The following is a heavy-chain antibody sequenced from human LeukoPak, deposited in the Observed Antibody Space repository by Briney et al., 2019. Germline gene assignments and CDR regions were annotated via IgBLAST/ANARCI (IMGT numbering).Heavy chain of an antibody. CDR1: GYTFTGYY. CDR3: ARGRTADGYCSSGYCYPGMDV. CDR2: INPSGGST. J-gene: IGHJ6*04. V-gene: IGHV1-46*01. D-gene: IGHD2-15*01. Sequence: ASVKVSCKASGYTFTGYYIHWVRQAPGQGLEWMGIINPSGGSTTYAQKFQGRVTVTRDTSTSTVYMELSSLRSEDTAVYYCARGRTADGYCSSGYCYPGMDVWGKGTTVTVS.